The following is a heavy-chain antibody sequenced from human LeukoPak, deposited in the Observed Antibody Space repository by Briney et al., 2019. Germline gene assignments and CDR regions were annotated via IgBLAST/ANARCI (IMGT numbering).Heavy chain of an antibody. Sequence: GGSLRLSCAASGFTFDDYAMHWVRQAPGKGLEWASGISWNSGSIGYADSVKGRFTISRDEAKNSLYLQMNSLRAEDTALYYCAKAGGSGYYFDAFDIWGQGTMVTVSS. D-gene: IGHD3-22*01. J-gene: IGHJ3*02. V-gene: IGHV3-9*01. CDR3: AKAGGSGYYFDAFDI. CDR1: GFTFDDYA. CDR2: ISWNSGSI.